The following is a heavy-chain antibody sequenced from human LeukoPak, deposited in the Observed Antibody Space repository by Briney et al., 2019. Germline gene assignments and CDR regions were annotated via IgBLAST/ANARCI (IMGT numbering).Heavy chain of an antibody. D-gene: IGHD1-7*01. CDR1: GYTFTGYY. J-gene: IGHJ6*02. V-gene: IGHV1-2*06. CDR2: INPNSGGT. Sequence: ASVKVSCKASGYTFTGYYMHWVRQAPGQGLEWMGRINPNSGGTNYAQKFQGRVTMTRDTSISTAYMELSRLRSDDTAVYYCAREYNWNYDYYYYGMDVWGQGTTVTASS. CDR3: AREYNWNYDYYYYGMDV.